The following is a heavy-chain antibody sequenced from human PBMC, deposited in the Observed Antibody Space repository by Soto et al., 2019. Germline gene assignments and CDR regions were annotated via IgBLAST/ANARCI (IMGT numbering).Heavy chain of an antibody. V-gene: IGHV4-4*02. CDR2: IYHSGST. Sequence: SETLSLTCAVSGGSISSTNWWSWVRRPPGKGLEWIGEIYHSGSTNYNPSLKSRVTISVDTSKNQFSLKLSSVTAADTAVYYCARQGYSYGYRLYYYYGMDVWGQGTTATVS. CDR1: GGSISSTNW. CDR3: ARQGYSYGYRLYYYYGMDV. J-gene: IGHJ6*02. D-gene: IGHD5-18*01.